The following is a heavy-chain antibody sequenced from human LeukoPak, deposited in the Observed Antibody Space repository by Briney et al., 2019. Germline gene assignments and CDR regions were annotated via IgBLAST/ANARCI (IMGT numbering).Heavy chain of an antibody. D-gene: IGHD5-12*01. Sequence: SETLSLTCTVSGGSVSSCSYYWSWIRQPPGKGLEWIGSIYYSGSTNYNPSLKSRVTISVDTSKNLFSLKLSSVTAADTAVYYCARGGGYSGYESGYWGQGTLVTVSS. CDR1: GGSVSSCSYY. CDR2: IYYSGST. CDR3: ARGGGYSGYESGY. V-gene: IGHV4-61*01. J-gene: IGHJ4*02.